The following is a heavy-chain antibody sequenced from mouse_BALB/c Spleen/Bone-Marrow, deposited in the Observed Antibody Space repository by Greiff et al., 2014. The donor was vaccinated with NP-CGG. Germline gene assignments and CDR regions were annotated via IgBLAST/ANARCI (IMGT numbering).Heavy chain of an antibody. V-gene: IGHV2-9*02. CDR1: GFSLTSYG. J-gene: IGHJ4*01. Sequence: VKLMESGPGLVAPSQSLSITCTVSGFSLTSYGVHWVRQPPGKGLEWLGVIWAGGSTNYNSALMSRLSISNDSSESQVFLKMNSLQTDDTALYYCARVAMDYWGQGTSVTVSS. CDR3: ARVAMDY. CDR2: IWAGGST.